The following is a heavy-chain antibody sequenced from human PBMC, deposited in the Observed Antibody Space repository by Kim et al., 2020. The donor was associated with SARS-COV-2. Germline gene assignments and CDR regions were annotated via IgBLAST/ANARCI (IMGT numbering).Heavy chain of an antibody. CDR1: GFTFSSYG. Sequence: GGSVRLSCAASGFTFSSYGMHWVRQAPGKGLEWVAVISYDGSNKYYADSVKGRFTISRDNSKNTLYLQMNSLRAEDTAVYYCAKNPPGIAAEDDYWGQGTLVTVSS. CDR3: AKNPPGIAAEDDY. CDR2: ISYDGSNK. J-gene: IGHJ4*02. D-gene: IGHD6-13*01. V-gene: IGHV3-30*18.